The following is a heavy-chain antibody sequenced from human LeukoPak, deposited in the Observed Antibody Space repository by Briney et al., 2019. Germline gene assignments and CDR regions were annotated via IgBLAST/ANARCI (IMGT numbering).Heavy chain of an antibody. CDR3: ARDGGLNTNFDC. J-gene: IGHJ4*02. D-gene: IGHD2-15*01. V-gene: IGHV3-7*01. Sequence: GGSLRLSCAASGFTFSDYYMNWVRQAPGKGLEWVANTKPDGSAEYYADSVRGRFTTSRDNANNFLYLQMNSLRAEDTAVYYCARDGGLNTNFDCWGQGTLVTVSS. CDR2: TKPDGSAE. CDR1: GFTFSDYY.